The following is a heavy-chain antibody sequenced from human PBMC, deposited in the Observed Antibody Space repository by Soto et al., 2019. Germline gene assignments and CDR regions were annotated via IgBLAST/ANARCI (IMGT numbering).Heavy chain of an antibody. CDR1: GDTFNFYS. V-gene: IGHV1-69*02. J-gene: IGHJ4*02. D-gene: IGHD3-10*01. Sequence: QVQLVQSGAEVKRPGSSVKVSCKASGDTFNFYSINWVRQAPGLGREWMGRVNPIVSMSNYAQKFQGSVTRTADKTTSPAYMELSSLRAEDTAIYYCASSYGSGYRAFDYWGQGALVTVSS. CDR3: ASSYGSGYRAFDY. CDR2: VNPIVSMS.